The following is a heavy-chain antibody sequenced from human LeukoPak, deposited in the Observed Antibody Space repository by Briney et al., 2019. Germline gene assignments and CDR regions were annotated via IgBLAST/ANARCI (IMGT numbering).Heavy chain of an antibody. CDR3: ARSRLGYCSGGSCSNFDY. Sequence: PETLSLTCTVSGGSISSYYRSWIRQPPGKGLEWNGYIYYSGSTNYNPSLKTRVTISGDTSTNQFSLKLSSVTAADTAVYYCARSRLGYCSGGSCSNFDYWGQGTLVTVSS. V-gene: IGHV4-59*01. J-gene: IGHJ4*02. D-gene: IGHD2-15*01. CDR1: GGSISSYY. CDR2: IYYSGST.